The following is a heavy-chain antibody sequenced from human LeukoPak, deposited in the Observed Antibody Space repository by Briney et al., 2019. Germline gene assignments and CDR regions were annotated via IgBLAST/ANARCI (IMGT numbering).Heavy chain of an antibody. CDR3: ARQGYGGHSRGAADY. D-gene: IGHD4-23*01. V-gene: IGHV1-18*01. J-gene: IGHJ4*02. CDR1: GYTFTSYA. CDR2: ISANNGNR. Sequence: ASVKVSCKASGYTFTSYAFSWVRQAPGQGLEWMGWISANNGNRNYALKLQDRVSMTTDTSTSTAYMELRSLRSDDTAVYYCARQGYGGHSRGAADYWGQGTLVTVSS.